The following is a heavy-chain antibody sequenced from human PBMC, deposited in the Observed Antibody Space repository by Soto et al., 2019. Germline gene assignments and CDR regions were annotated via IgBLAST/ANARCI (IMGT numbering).Heavy chain of an antibody. CDR2: MNPNSGNT. D-gene: IGHD2-8*01. Sequence: ASVKVSCKASGYTFTSYDINWVRQATGQGLEWMGWMNPNSGNTGYAQKFQGRVTMTRNTSISTAYMELSSLRSEDTAVYYCARGGYCTNGVCSRRGYWLDPWGQGTLVTVSS. V-gene: IGHV1-8*01. CDR3: ARGGYCTNGVCSRRGYWLDP. J-gene: IGHJ5*02. CDR1: GYTFTSYD.